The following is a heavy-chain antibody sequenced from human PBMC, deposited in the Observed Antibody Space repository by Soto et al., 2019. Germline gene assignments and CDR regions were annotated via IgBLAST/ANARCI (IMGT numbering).Heavy chain of an antibody. CDR2: ISGSGGST. D-gene: IGHD3-16*02. CDR1: GFTFSSYA. CDR3: ANSYYDYIWGSYRWTFDY. Sequence: PGGSLRLSCAASGFTFSSYAMSWVRQAPGKGLEWVSAISGSGGSTYYADSVKGRFTISRDNSKNTLYLQMNSLRAEDTAVYYCANSYYDYIWGSYRWTFDYWGQGTLVTVSS. V-gene: IGHV3-23*01. J-gene: IGHJ4*02.